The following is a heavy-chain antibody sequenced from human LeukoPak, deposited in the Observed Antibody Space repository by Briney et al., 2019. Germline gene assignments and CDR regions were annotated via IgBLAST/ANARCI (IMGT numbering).Heavy chain of an antibody. CDR3: AKDHIVVVPAAKYNWFDP. Sequence: GGSLRLSCAASGFTFSTYAMSWVRQAPGKGLEWVSSISGSGGTTYYADSVKGRFTISRDNSKNTLYLQMNSLRAEDTAVYYCAKDHIVVVPAAKYNWFDPWGQGTLVTVSS. CDR1: GFTFSTYA. CDR2: ISGSGGTT. J-gene: IGHJ5*02. V-gene: IGHV3-23*01. D-gene: IGHD2-2*01.